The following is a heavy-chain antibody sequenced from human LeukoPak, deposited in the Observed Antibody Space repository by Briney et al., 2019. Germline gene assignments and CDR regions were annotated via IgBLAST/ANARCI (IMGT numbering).Heavy chain of an antibody. Sequence: PSETLSLTCTVSGGSVSSGSYYWSWIRQPPGXGXXXXXXXXXXGSTNYNPSLKSRVTISVDTSKNQFSLKLSSVTAADTAVYYCAGVGGTYYYDSSGYSLDWYFDLWGRGTLVTVSS. CDR2: XXXXGST. J-gene: IGHJ2*01. V-gene: IGHV4-61*01. CDR3: AGVGGTYYYDSSGYSLDWYFDL. D-gene: IGHD3-22*01. CDR1: GGSVSSGSYY.